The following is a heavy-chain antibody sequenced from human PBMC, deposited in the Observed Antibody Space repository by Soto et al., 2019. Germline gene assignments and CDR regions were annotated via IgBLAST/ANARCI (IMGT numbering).Heavy chain of an antibody. CDR3: ASEDCTNTNCLKGFHY. J-gene: IGHJ4*02. CDR2: INPESGNP. V-gene: IGHV1-2*02. Sequence: QVPMMQSGAEVKKPGDSVKVSCKASGYTFTDYYMHWVRQAPGQGFEWVGGINPESGNPKYVPKFQGRVTVTRDTSTSTANMELNGLTSDDTAVYYCASEDCTNTNCLKGFHYWGQGTLVTVSS. CDR1: GYTFTDYY. D-gene: IGHD2-8*01.